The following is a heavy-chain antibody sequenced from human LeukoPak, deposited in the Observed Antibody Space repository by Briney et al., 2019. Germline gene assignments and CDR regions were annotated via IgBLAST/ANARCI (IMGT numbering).Heavy chain of an antibody. V-gene: IGHV4-59*01. CDR3: ARVFSDYVWGSYRFDP. Sequence: PSETLSLTCTVSGGSISSYYWSWIRQPPGKGLEWIGYIYYSGSTNYNPSLKNRVTISVDTSKNQFSLKLSSVTAADTAVYYCARVFSDYVWGSYRFDPWGQGTLVTVSS. CDR2: IYYSGST. J-gene: IGHJ5*02. D-gene: IGHD3-16*02. CDR1: GGSISSYY.